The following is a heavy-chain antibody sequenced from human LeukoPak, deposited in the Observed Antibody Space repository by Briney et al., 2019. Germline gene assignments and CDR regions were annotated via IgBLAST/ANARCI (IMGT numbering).Heavy chain of an antibody. CDR1: GFTFSSYA. CDR2: ISGSGGST. V-gene: IGHV3-23*01. D-gene: IGHD6-13*01. Sequence: GGSLRLSCAASGFTFSSYAMSWVRQAPGKGLEWVSAISGSGGSTYYADSVKGRFTISRDNSKNTLYLQMNSLRAEDTAVYYCAKEALRVAAAGTSADYWGQGTLVTVSS. CDR3: AKEALRVAAAGTSADY. J-gene: IGHJ4*02.